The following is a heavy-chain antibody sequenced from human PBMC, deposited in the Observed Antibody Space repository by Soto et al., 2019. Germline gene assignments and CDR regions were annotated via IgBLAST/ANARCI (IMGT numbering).Heavy chain of an antibody. CDR1: GYSFATYW. J-gene: IGHJ6*02. D-gene: IGHD1-26*01. CDR3: ARRRGSGNGYYYNYGMDV. Sequence: PGESLKISCKASGYSFATYWIGWVRQMPGKGLEWMGIIYPGDSDIRYSPSFEGQVTISADKSISTAYLQWGSLKASDTAMYYCARRRGSGNGYYYNYGMDVWGQGTTVTVSS. CDR2: IYPGDSDI. V-gene: IGHV5-51*01.